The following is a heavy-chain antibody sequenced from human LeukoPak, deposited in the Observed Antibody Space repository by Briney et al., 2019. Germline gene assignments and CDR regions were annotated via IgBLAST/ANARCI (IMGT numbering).Heavy chain of an antibody. J-gene: IGHJ4*02. V-gene: IGHV1-2*02. CDR2: INPNSGGT. CDR3: ARTTRFLAWLLHYY. Sequence: ASVKVSCKASGYTFTGYYMHWVRQAPGQGLEWMGWINPNSGGTNYAQKFQGRVTMTRDTSISTAYMELSRLRSDDTAVYYCARTTRFLAWLLHYYWGQGTLVTVSS. CDR1: GYTFTGYY. D-gene: IGHD3-3*01.